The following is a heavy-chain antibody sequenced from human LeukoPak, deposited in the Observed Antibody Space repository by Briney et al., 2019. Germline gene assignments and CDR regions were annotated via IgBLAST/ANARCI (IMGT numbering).Heavy chain of an antibody. V-gene: IGHV1-46*01. J-gene: IGHJ4*02. Sequence: ASVKVSCKASGYTFTSYYMHWVRQAPGQGLEWMGIINPSGGSTSYAQKFQGRVTMTRDMSTSTVYMELSSLRSEDTAVYYCARGIVNYYDSSGYPLAVDYWGQGTLVTVSS. CDR3: ARGIVNYYDSSGYPLAVDY. CDR1: GYTFTSYY. CDR2: INPSGGST. D-gene: IGHD3-22*01.